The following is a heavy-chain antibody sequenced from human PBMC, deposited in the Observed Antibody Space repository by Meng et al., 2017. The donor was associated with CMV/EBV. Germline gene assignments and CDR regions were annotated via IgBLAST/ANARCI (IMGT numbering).Heavy chain of an antibody. CDR3: ARASIVVVPAAIQFDY. Sequence: ASVKVSCKASGYTFTSYYMHWVRQAPGQGLEWMGIINPSGGSTSYAQKFQGRVTMTRDTSTSTVYMELSSLRSEDTAVYYCARASIVVVPAAIQFDYWGQGTLVTVSS. V-gene: IGHV1-46*01. CDR1: GYTFTSYY. D-gene: IGHD2-2*01. J-gene: IGHJ4*02. CDR2: INPSGGST.